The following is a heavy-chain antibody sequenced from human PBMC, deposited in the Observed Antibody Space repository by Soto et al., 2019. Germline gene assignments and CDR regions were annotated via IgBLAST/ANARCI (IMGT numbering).Heavy chain of an antibody. CDR3: ARNYHDGSGYFF. Sequence: PSETLSLTCSVSGGSINSNIYSWAWVRQPPGRGLEWIGTISYGGGTFYNPSLKSRLTMSIDTSKNHFSLSLISLTAADTAVYYCARNYHDGSGYFFWGQGTLVTVSS. V-gene: IGHV4-39*02. CDR1: GGSINSNIYS. CDR2: ISYGGGT. D-gene: IGHD3-22*01. J-gene: IGHJ4*02.